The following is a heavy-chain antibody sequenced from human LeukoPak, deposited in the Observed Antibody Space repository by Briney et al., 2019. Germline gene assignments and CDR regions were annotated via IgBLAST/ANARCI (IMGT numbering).Heavy chain of an antibody. CDR3: ARGLQQLVHYYYYYMDV. J-gene: IGHJ6*03. CDR1: GGSISSYY. V-gene: IGHV4-59*01. D-gene: IGHD6-13*01. Sequence: SETLSLTCTVSGGSISSYYWSWIRQPPGKGLEWIGYIYYSGSTNYNPSLKSRVTISVDTSKNQFSLKLSSVTAADTAVYYCARGLQQLVHYYYYYMDVWGKGTTVTISS. CDR2: IYYSGST.